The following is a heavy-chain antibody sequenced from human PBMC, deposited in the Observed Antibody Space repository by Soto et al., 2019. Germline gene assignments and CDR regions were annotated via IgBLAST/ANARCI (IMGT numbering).Heavy chain of an antibody. CDR1: GGTFSSYT. CDR3: ARWSLTINVAYNCGMDV. J-gene: IGHJ6*02. Sequence: QVQLVQSGAEVKKPGSSVKVSCKASGGTFSSYTISWVRQAPGQGLEWMGRIIAILGRANYAQKFLGRVTITADKSTRTAYMDLSSLRSETPAVYYCARWSLTINVAYNCGMDVWGQGTTVTVS. V-gene: IGHV1-69*02. CDR2: IIAILGRA. D-gene: IGHD2-21*01.